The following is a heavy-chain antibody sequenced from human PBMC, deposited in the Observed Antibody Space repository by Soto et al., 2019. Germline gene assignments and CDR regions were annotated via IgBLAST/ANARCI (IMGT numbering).Heavy chain of an antibody. Sequence: QVQLVQSGAAVNKPGSSVKVSCKASGGTFNTYTFSWVRQAPGQGLEWMGGITPVLGTRHYAQKFQGRVTITADGSTRTVYMELSTLRSDDTAVYYGAREQAVAGFDYWGQGTLVTVSS. V-gene: IGHV1-69*01. CDR2: ITPVLGTR. J-gene: IGHJ4*02. CDR1: GGTFNTYT. CDR3: AREQAVAGFDY. D-gene: IGHD6-19*01.